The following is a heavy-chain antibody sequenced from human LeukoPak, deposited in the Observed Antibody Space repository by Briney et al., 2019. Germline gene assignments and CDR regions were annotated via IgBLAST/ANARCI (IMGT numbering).Heavy chain of an antibody. CDR1: GFIVTSNY. CDR2: ISRSRSYM. D-gene: IGHD5-12*01. V-gene: IGHV3-21*01. J-gene: IGHJ4*02. CDR3: ARDFSGYDYNFDC. Sequence: RGGSLRLSCAASGFIVTSNYISWVRQAPGKGLEWVSFISRSRSYMYYADSVKGRFTISRDNTKKSLYLQMNRLRAEDTALYNCARDFSGYDYNFDCSGQGGLVTVSS.